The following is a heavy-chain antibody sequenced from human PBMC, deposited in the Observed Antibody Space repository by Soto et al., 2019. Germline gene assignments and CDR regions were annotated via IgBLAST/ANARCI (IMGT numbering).Heavy chain of an antibody. Sequence: GGSLRLSCAASGFIFSDYAMTWVRQAPGRGLEWVSNIHRGGTTYYADAVRGRFSVSRDNSKNALFLQMNSLRVEDTALYFRTRGAGHSWVYEYGMDVWGQGTAVTVSS. V-gene: IGHV3-23*01. CDR2: IHRGGTT. D-gene: IGHD6-13*01. J-gene: IGHJ6*02. CDR1: GFIFSDYA. CDR3: TRGAGHSWVYEYGMDV.